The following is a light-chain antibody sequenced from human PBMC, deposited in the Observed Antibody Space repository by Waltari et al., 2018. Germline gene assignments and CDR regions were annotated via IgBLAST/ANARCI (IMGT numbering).Light chain of an antibody. J-gene: IGLJ2*01. CDR2: DVS. Sequence: QSALTQPASVSGSPGQSITISCPGTSSDVGAYNYVFWYQQHPGKAPKPMIFDVSNRPSGVSNRFSGSKSGNTASLTISGLQAEDEADYYCSSYISSSTLELFGGGTSLTVL. CDR3: SSYISSSTLEL. V-gene: IGLV2-14*03. CDR1: SSDVGAYNY.